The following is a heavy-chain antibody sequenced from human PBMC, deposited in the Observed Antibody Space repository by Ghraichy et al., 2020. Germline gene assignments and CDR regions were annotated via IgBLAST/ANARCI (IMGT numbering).Heavy chain of an antibody. J-gene: IGHJ5*02. CDR1: GFTVSSNY. CDR2: IYSGGST. Sequence: GSLRLSCAASGFTVSSNYMSWVRQAPGKGLEWVSVIYSGGSTYYADSVKGRFTISRDNSKNTLYLQMNSLRAEDTAVYYCAREKEGGWFDPWGQGTLVTVSS. CDR3: AREKEGGWFDP. D-gene: IGHD3-16*01. V-gene: IGHV3-53*01.